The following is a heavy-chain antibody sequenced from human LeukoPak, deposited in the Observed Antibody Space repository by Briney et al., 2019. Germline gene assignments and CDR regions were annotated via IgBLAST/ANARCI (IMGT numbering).Heavy chain of an antibody. J-gene: IGHJ6*03. CDR2: INPKSGGT. CDR3: ARDPGSSSWTLYYYYYMDV. Sequence: ASVKVSCKASGYSFTGHYMHWVRQAPGQGLEWMGWINPKSGGTNYAQKFQGRVTMTRDTSISTAYMDMSSLRSDDTAVYYCARDPGSSSWTLYYYYYMDVWGKGTTVTVSS. V-gene: IGHV1-2*02. D-gene: IGHD6-13*01. CDR1: GYSFTGHY.